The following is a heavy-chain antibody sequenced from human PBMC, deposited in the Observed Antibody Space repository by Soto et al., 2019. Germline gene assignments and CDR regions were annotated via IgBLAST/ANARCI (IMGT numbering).Heavy chain of an antibody. Sequence: GESLKISCKGSVYSFTNYCIGWLRQMPVKGLEWMGIIYPCDSDTRYSKSLQGQVTISADKSINTAYLQWSSLKASDTAMYYCARHFSGWLQGTFESWGQGTMVTVSS. CDR2: IYPCDSDT. CDR3: ARHFSGWLQGTFES. V-gene: IGHV5-51*01. CDR1: VYSFTNYC. J-gene: IGHJ4*02. D-gene: IGHD6-19*01.